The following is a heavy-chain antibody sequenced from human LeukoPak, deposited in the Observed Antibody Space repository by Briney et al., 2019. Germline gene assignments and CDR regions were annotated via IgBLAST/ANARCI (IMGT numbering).Heavy chain of an antibody. V-gene: IGHV3-33*01. D-gene: IGHD3-10*01. CDR3: ARGGYYGSRGDY. CDR1: GFTFSSYG. Sequence: GGSLRLSCAASGFTFSSYGMHWVRQAPGKGLEWVAVIWYDGSNKYYADSAKGRFTISRDNSKNTLYLQMNSLRAEDTAVYYCARGGYYGSRGDYWGQGTLVTVSS. CDR2: IWYDGSNK. J-gene: IGHJ4*02.